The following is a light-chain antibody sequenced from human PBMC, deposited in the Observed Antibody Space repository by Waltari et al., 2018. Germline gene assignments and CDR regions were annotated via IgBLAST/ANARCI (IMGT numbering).Light chain of an antibody. V-gene: IGKV3-20*01. J-gene: IGKJ4*01. CDR1: QSVASNY. CDR3: QQYGTSPLT. CDR2: TAS. Sequence: EIVLTQSPGTLSLSPGERATLSCRASQSVASNYLAWYQQKPGQAPRLLLYTASSRAKCIPDRFSGRGAGTDFTLNIRRAEAEDFAVYYCQQYGTSPLTFGGGTRVDLK.